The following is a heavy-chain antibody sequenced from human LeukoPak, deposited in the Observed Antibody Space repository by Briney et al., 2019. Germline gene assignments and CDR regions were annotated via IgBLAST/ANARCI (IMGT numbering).Heavy chain of an antibody. J-gene: IGHJ4*02. CDR2: IYYRGST. D-gene: IGHD2-21*01. V-gene: IGHV4-39*07. CDR3: AEEAYRDKV. Sequence: PSETLSLTCTVSGVSISSSSYYWGWIRQPPGKGLEWIGSIYYRGSTYYNPSLKSRVTISVDTSKNQFSLKLSSVTAADTAVYYCAEEAYRDKVWGQGTLVTVSS. CDR1: GVSISSSSYY.